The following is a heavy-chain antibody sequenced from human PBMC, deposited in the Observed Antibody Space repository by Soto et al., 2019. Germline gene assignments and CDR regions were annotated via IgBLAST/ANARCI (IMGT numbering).Heavy chain of an antibody. CDR2: IIPILGIA. CDR3: ARDRTMVRGVIITHGPNWFDP. D-gene: IGHD3-10*01. Sequence: SVKVSCKASGGTFSSYTISWVRQAPGQGLEWMGRIIPILGIANYAQKFQGRVTITADKSTSTAYMELSSLRSEDTAVYYCARDRTMVRGVIITHGPNWFDPWGQGTLVTVSS. CDR1: GGTFSSYT. V-gene: IGHV1-69*04. J-gene: IGHJ5*02.